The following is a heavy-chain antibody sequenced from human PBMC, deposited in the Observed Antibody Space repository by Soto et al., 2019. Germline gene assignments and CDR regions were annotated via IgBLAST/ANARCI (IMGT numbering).Heavy chain of an antibody. J-gene: IGHJ4*02. Sequence: SETLSLTCTVSGGTISSWYLSWIRQPPGKGLEWIGYIYYSGSTNCNPSLKGRVTISVDTSKNQFSLKLSSVTAADTAVYYCARRYGSAIDYWGQGTLVTVSS. CDR1: GGTISSWY. D-gene: IGHD1-26*01. CDR3: ARRYGSAIDY. V-gene: IGHV4-59*08. CDR2: IYYSGST.